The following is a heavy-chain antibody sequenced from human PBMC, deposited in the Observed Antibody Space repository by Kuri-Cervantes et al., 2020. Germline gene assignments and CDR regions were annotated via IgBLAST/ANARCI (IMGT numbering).Heavy chain of an antibody. D-gene: IGHD2-21*02. Sequence: ETLSLTCAASGFIVNSNYMSWVRQSPGKGLEWVSVMYSGGTTYYADSVKGRFTISRDNSKNTLYLQMNSLRAEDTAVYYCARECGGNCPTTHWYFALWGRGTLVTVSS. CDR1: GFIVNSNY. CDR2: MYSGGTT. J-gene: IGHJ2*01. CDR3: ARECGGNCPTTHWYFAL. V-gene: IGHV3-53*05.